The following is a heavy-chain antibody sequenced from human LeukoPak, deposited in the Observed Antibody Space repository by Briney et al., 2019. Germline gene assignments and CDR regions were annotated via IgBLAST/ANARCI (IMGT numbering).Heavy chain of an antibody. CDR1: GFTFSGYW. D-gene: IGHD6-6*01. V-gene: IGHV3-74*01. CDR3: ARAAYSSSPDY. Sequence: PGWSLRLSCAASGFTFSGYWMVWVRQTPEKGLVWVSHIFSDGSGTSYADSVKGRFTISRDNAKDTLYLQMDSLRTEDTAVYYCARAAYSSSPDYWGQGTLVTVSS. CDR2: IFSDGSGT. J-gene: IGHJ4*02.